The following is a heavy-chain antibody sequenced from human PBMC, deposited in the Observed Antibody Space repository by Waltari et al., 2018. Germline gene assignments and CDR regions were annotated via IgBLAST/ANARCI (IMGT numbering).Heavy chain of an antibody. V-gene: IGHV4-59*01. CDR2: INYRGGT. CDR1: SDSIRNYY. J-gene: IGHJ4*02. CDR3: ASLAGSGTSWYLDDY. D-gene: IGHD6-13*01. Sequence: QVQLQESGPGLVKPSETLSLTCTVPSDSIRNYYWSWVRQPPGKGLEWIGHINYRGGTDYNPSLESRVSISTDTSRKQFSLKLRSVTAADTAIYYCASLAGSGTSWYLDDYWGQGTLVTVSS.